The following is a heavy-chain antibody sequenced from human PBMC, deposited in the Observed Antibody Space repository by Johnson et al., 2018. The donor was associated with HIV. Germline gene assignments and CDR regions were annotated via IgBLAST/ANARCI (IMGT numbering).Heavy chain of an antibody. CDR3: ARDQAYRSSWAFSFDI. CDR2: ISYDGSYK. D-gene: IGHD6-13*01. V-gene: IGHV3-30*03. CDR1: GFTFSSYG. Sequence: QVQLVESGGGLVQPGGSLRLSCAASGFTFSSYGMHWVRQAPGKGLEWVAVISYDGSYKDYADSVKGRFTISRDNSKNTLFLQMNSLRPEDTALYSCARDQAYRSSWAFSFDIWGQGTMVIVSS. J-gene: IGHJ3*02.